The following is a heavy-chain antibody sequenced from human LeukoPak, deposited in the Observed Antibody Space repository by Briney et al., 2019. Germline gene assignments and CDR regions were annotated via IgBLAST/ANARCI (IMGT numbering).Heavy chain of an antibody. Sequence: SETLSLTCTVSGGSISSSSYYWGWIRQPPGKGLEWIGSIYYSGSTYYNPSLKSRVTISVDTSKNQFSLKLSSVTAAGTAVYYCASWYSGYDPPSYYFDYWGQGTLVTVSS. D-gene: IGHD5-12*01. J-gene: IGHJ4*02. CDR3: ASWYSGYDPPSYYFDY. CDR2: IYYSGST. CDR1: GGSISSSSYY. V-gene: IGHV4-39*07.